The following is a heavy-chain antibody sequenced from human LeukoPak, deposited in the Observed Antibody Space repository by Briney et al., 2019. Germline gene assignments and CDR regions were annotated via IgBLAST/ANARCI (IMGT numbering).Heavy chain of an antibody. J-gene: IGHJ4*02. CDR2: ISGSGGST. V-gene: IGHV3-23*01. D-gene: IGHD2-21*02. CDR1: GFTFSSYA. Sequence: PGGSLRLSCAASGFTFSSYAMSWVRQAPGKGLEWVSAISGSGGSTYYADSVKGRFTISRDNSKNTLFLQMNSLRPEDTAVYYCARDPTAISNQPQYYFDFWGQGTLVTVSS. CDR3: ARDPTAISNQPQYYFDF.